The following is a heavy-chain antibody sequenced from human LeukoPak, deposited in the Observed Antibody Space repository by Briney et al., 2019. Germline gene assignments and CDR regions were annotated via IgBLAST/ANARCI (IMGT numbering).Heavy chain of an antibody. CDR3: ARGSMVRGVTGLYYYYMDV. Sequence: SETPSLTCTVSGGSISSYYWSWIRQPPGKGLEWIGYIYYSGSTNYNPFLKSRVTISVDTSKNQFSLKLSSVTAADTAVYYCARGSMVRGVTGLYYYYMDVWGKGTTVTVSS. V-gene: IGHV4-59*01. CDR2: IYYSGST. J-gene: IGHJ6*03. D-gene: IGHD3-10*01. CDR1: GGSISSYY.